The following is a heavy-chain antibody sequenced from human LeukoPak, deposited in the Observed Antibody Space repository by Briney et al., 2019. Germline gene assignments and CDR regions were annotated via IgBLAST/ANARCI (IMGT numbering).Heavy chain of an antibody. CDR3: ARGEAHSSSWYWGSYYMDV. J-gene: IGHJ6*03. D-gene: IGHD6-13*01. Sequence: PGGSLRLSCAASGFTFSSNYMSWVRQAPGKGLEWVSVIYSGGSTYYADSVKGRFTISRDNSKNTLYLQMNSLRAEDTAVYYCARGEAHSSSWYWGSYYMDVWGKGTTVTVSS. CDR1: GFTFSSNY. CDR2: IYSGGST. V-gene: IGHV3-53*01.